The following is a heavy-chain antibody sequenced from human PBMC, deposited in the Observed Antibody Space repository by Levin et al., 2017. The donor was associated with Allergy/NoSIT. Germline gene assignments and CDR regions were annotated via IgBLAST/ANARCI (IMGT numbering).Heavy chain of an antibody. J-gene: IGHJ4*02. D-gene: IGHD6-13*01. Sequence: GGSLRLSCAASGFTFSSYSMNWVRQAPGKGLEWVSHISRSSSTIYYADSVKGRFTISRDNSKNSLYLQMNSLRAEDTAVYYCASGASYSSSWWFDYWGQGTLVSVSS. CDR2: ISRSSSTI. V-gene: IGHV3-48*01. CDR1: GFTFSSYS. CDR3: ASGASYSSSWWFDY.